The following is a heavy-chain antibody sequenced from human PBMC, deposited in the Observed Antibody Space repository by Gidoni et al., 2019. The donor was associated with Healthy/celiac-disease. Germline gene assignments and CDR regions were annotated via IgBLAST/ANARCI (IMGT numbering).Heavy chain of an antibody. CDR3: ARAGDSSGYVDFADAFDI. V-gene: IGHV3-53*01. Sequence: EVQLVESGGGLIQPGGSLRRSCAASGFTVSSNYMSWVRQAPGKGLGWVSVIYSGGSTYYADSVKGRFTISRDNSKNTLYLQMNSLRAEDTAVYYCARAGDSSGYVDFADAFDIWGQGTMVTVSS. CDR1: GFTVSSNY. J-gene: IGHJ3*02. D-gene: IGHD3-22*01. CDR2: IYSGGST.